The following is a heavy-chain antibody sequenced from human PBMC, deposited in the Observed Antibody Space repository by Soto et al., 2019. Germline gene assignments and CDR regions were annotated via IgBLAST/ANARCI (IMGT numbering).Heavy chain of an antibody. D-gene: IGHD3-22*01. CDR3: ARDKSPSGIVVVITVTPDAFDI. J-gene: IGHJ3*02. CDR2: INQSEST. V-gene: IGHV4-34*01. CDR1: GGSFSSYY. Sequence: PSETLSLTCAVYGGSFSSYYWTWIRQPPGKGLEWIGEINQSESTSYNPSLNSRSSISADTSKKQFSLKVSSVTAADTAVYYCARDKSPSGIVVVITVTPDAFDIWGQGTMVTVSS.